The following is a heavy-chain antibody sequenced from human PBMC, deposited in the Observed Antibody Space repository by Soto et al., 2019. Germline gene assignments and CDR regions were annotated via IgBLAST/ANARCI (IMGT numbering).Heavy chain of an antibody. Sequence: QVQLVQSGAEVKKPGSSVKVSCKASGGTFNNYAFSWVRQAPGQGLDWVGGIIRIFDTPSYAHKFQGRVTIIADESTSTVYMELSSLTSEDTAVYYCARGVREMATISTFDYWGQGTQVTVSS. CDR2: IIRIFDTP. D-gene: IGHD1-26*01. CDR1: GGTFNNYA. J-gene: IGHJ4*02. CDR3: ARGVREMATISTFDY. V-gene: IGHV1-69*01.